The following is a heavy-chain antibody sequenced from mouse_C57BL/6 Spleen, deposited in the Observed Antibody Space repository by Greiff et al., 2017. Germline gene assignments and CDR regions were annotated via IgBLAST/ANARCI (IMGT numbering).Heavy chain of an antibody. CDR3: ARENYYGSSPLFDY. D-gene: IGHD1-1*01. Sequence: VQLQQPGAELVKPGASVKMSCKASGYTFTSYWITWVKQRPGQGLEWIGDIYPGSGSTNYNEKFKSKATLTVDTSSSTAYMQLSSLTSEDSAVYYCARENYYGSSPLFDYWGQGTTRTVSS. CDR2: IYPGSGST. V-gene: IGHV1-55*01. J-gene: IGHJ2*01. CDR1: GYTFTSYW.